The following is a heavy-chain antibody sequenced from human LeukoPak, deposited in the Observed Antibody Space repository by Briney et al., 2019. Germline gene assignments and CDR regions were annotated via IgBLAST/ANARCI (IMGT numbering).Heavy chain of an antibody. CDR1: GGSISSGDYY. V-gene: IGHV4-30-4*08. CDR2: IYYSGST. D-gene: IGHD6-13*01. Sequence: SETLSLTCTVSGGSISSGDYYWSWIRQPPGKSLEWIGYIYYSGSTYYNPSLKSRVTISVDTSKNQFSLKLSSVTAADTAVYYCARVTSSSWDPFFDYWGQGTLVTVSS. CDR3: ARVTSSSWDPFFDY. J-gene: IGHJ4*02.